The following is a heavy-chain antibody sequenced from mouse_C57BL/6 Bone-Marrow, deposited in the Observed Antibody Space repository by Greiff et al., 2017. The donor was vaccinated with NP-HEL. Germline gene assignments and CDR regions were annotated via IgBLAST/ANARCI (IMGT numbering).Heavy chain of an antibody. D-gene: IGHD2-1*01. V-gene: IGHV1-4*01. J-gene: IGHJ4*01. Sequence: VQLQESGAELARPGASVKMSCKASGYTFTSYTMHWVKQRPGQGLEWIGYINPSSGYTKYNQKFKDKATLTADKSSSTAYMQLSSLTSEDSAVYYCARGMVTTLYYYAMDYWGQGTSVTVSS. CDR1: GYTFTSYT. CDR3: ARGMVTTLYYYAMDY. CDR2: INPSSGYT.